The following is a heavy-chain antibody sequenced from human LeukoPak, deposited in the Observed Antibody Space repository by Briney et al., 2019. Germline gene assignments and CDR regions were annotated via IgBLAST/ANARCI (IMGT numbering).Heavy chain of an antibody. D-gene: IGHD3-3*01. CDR3: ARCYDFWSGYYRLFDP. V-gene: IGHV4-39*01. CDR1: GGSISSSSYY. Sequence: SETVSLNCTVSGGSISSSSYYWGGIRQPPGKGLEWIGSIYYSESTYYNPSLKTRVTVSVDTSKNQFYLKLSSVTAADTAVYYCARCYDFWSGYYRLFDPWGQGTLVTVSS. CDR2: IYYSEST. J-gene: IGHJ5*02.